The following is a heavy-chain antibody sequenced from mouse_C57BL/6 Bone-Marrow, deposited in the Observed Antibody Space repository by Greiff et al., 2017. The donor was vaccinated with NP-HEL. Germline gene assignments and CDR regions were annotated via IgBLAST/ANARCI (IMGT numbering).Heavy chain of an antibody. CDR3: AKVSTTVVATGYFDY. D-gene: IGHD1-1*01. CDR1: GFNIKDYY. CDR2: IDPEDGET. V-gene: IGHV14-2*01. Sequence: VQLQQSGAELVKPGASVKLSCTASGFNIKDYYMHWVKQRPEQGLEWIGRIDPEDGETKYAPKFQGQATITADTSSNTAYLQLSSLTSGDTAVYYCAKVSTTVVATGYFDYWGQGTTLTVSS. J-gene: IGHJ2*01.